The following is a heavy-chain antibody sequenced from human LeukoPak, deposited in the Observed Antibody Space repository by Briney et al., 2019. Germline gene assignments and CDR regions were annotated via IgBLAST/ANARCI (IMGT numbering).Heavy chain of an antibody. Sequence: GASXXVSCKASGYTFTGYYMHWGRQATGEGGEWMGGIISIFGTANYEKKFQGRDKITADESTSTAYMQLPSLRSEDTAVYYCARDRGYSGSREYYYYIDVWGKGTTVTVS. CDR2: IISIFGTA. J-gene: IGHJ6*03. CDR3: ARDRGYSGSREYYYYIDV. V-gene: IGHV1-69*01. D-gene: IGHD5-12*01. CDR1: GYTFTGYY.